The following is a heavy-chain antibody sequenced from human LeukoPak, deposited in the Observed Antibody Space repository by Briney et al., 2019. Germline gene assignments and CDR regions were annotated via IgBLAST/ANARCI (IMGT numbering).Heavy chain of an antibody. CDR3: AREGMIVEGVFDY. V-gene: IGHV4-61*02. CDR2: IYTSGST. J-gene: IGHJ4*02. Sequence: SETLSLTCTVSGGSISSGSYYWSWIRQPAGKGLEWIGRIYTSGSTNYNPSLKSRVTISVDTSKNQFSLKLSSVTAADTAVYYCAREGMIVEGVFDYWGQGTLVTVSS. D-gene: IGHD3-22*01. CDR1: GGSISSGSYY.